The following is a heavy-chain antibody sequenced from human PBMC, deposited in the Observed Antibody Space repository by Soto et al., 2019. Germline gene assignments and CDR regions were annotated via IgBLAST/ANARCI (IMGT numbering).Heavy chain of an antibody. J-gene: IGHJ6*02. CDR1: GFTFDDYA. D-gene: IGHD4-17*01. CDR3: AKDSTTVVPYGMDV. V-gene: IGHV3-9*01. Sequence: QPGGSLRLSCAASGFTFDDYAMHWVRQAPGKGLEWVSGISWNSGSIGYADSVKGRFTISRDNAKNSLYLQMNSLRAEDTALYYCAKDSTTVVPYGMDVWGQGTTVTVSS. CDR2: ISWNSGSI.